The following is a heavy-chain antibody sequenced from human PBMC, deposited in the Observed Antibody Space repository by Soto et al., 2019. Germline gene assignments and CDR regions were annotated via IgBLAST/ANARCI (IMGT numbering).Heavy chain of an antibody. D-gene: IGHD6-13*01. Sequence: QVQLVQSGADVKKPGASVKLSCRTSGYTFTHCYIHWVRQAHGQGLEGLGIINPASGSTNYAQDFQGRVTLTMDTSTTTVYMDLSGLRAEDTSIFYCARDLAAGDHWGQGTLVTVSS. CDR2: INPASGST. CDR1: GYTFTHCY. V-gene: IGHV1-46*01. CDR3: ARDLAAGDH. J-gene: IGHJ4*02.